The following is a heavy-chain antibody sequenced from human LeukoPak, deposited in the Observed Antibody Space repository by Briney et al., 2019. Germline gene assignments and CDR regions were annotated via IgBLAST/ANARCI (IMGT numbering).Heavy chain of an antibody. D-gene: IGHD3-22*01. CDR3: VRDISGYYFDY. Sequence: GGSLRLSCAASGFTFSDYHMTWIRQAPGKGLEWVSYISGSSIYTGYADSVKGRFTISRDNAKSSLYLQMNSLRAEDTALYYCVRDISGYYFDYWGQGTLVTVSS. V-gene: IGHV3-11*05. J-gene: IGHJ4*02. CDR2: ISGSSIYT. CDR1: GFTFSDYH.